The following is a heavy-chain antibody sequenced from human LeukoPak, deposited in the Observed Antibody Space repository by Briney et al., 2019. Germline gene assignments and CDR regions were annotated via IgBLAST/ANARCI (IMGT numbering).Heavy chain of an antibody. CDR2: ISYDGSNK. Sequence: GGSLRLSCAASGFTFSSYGMHWVRQAPGKGLEWVAVISYDGSNKYYADSVKGRFTISRDNSKNTLYLQMNSLRAEDTAVYYCARVDGNSGYDFLDYWGQGTLVTVSA. V-gene: IGHV3-30*03. CDR3: ARVDGNSGYDFLDY. J-gene: IGHJ4*02. CDR1: GFTFSSYG. D-gene: IGHD5-12*01.